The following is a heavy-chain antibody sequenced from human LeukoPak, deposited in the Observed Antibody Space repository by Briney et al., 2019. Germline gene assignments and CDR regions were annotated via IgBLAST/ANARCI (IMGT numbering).Heavy chain of an antibody. J-gene: IGHJ3*02. Sequence: PGGSLRLSCAASGFTFSSYSMNWVRQAPGKGLELVSSISSSSSYIYYADSVKGRFTISRDNAKNSLYLQMNSLRAEDTAVYYCARDRGYISAFDIWGQGTMVTVSS. CDR3: ARDRGYISAFDI. D-gene: IGHD3-22*01. V-gene: IGHV3-21*01. CDR2: ISSSSSYI. CDR1: GFTFSSYS.